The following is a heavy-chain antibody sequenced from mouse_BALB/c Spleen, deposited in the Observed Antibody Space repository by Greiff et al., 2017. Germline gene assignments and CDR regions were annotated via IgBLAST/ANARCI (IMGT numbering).Heavy chain of an antibody. J-gene: IGHJ3*01. CDR3: ATLVRRAWFAY. Sequence: EVQLQQSGPELVKPGASVKMSCKASGYTFTSYVMHWVKQKPGQGLEWIGYINPYNDGTKYNEKFKGKATLTSDKSSSTAYMELSSLTSEDSAVYYCATLVRRAWFAYWGQGTLVTVSA. CDR2: INPYNDGT. V-gene: IGHV1-14*01. CDR1: GYTFTSYV. D-gene: IGHD2-14*01.